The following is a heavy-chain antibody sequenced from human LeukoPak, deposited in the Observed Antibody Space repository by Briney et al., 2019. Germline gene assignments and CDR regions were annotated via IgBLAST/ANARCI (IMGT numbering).Heavy chain of an antibody. V-gene: IGHV3-74*01. CDR3: ARENYYGMDV. Sequence: GGYLRLSCAASGFTFSDYSMNWVRQAPGKGLVWVSRIKSDGSSTSYADSVKGRFTISRDNAKNTLYLQMNSLRAEDTAVYYCARENYYGMDVWGQGTTVTVSS. CDR1: GFTFSDYS. CDR2: IKSDGSST. J-gene: IGHJ6*02.